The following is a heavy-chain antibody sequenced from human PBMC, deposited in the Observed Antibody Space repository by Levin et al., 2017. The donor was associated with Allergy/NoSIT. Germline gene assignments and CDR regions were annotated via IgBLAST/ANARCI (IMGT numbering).Heavy chain of an antibody. CDR2: IYTSGST. V-gene: IGHV4-61*02. Sequence: SETLSLTCTVSGGSISSGSYYWSWIRQPAGKGLEWIGRIYTSGSTNYNPSLKSRVTISVDTSKNQFSLKLSSVTAADTAVYYCARDKVRGSGSYPPRYYCDYWGQGTLVTVSS. CDR3: ARDKVRGSGSYPPRYYCDY. CDR1: GGSISSGSYY. J-gene: IGHJ4*02. D-gene: IGHD3-10*01.